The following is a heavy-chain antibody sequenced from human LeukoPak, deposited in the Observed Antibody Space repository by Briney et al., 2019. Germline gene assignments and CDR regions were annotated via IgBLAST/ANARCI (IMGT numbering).Heavy chain of an antibody. Sequence: SETLSLTCTVSGYSISSGYYWGWIGQPPGKGLEGMGNIYHSGSTYYNPSLKSRVTISVDTSKNQFSLKLNSMIAADTAVYYCARAYSSSWYLNWFDPWGQGTLVTVSS. J-gene: IGHJ5*02. CDR3: ARAYSSSWYLNWFDP. V-gene: IGHV4-38-2*02. CDR2: IYHSGST. CDR1: GYSISSGYY. D-gene: IGHD6-13*01.